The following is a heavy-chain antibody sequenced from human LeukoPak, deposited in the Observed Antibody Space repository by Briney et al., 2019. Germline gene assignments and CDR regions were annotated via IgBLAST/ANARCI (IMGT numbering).Heavy chain of an antibody. D-gene: IGHD6-13*01. J-gene: IGHJ6*03. CDR1: GYTFTGYY. Sequence: ASVKVSCKASGYTFTGYYMHWVRQAPGQGLEWMGWINPNSGGTNYAQKLQGRVTMTTDTSTSTAYMELRSLRSDDTAVYYCARVGSSWSYYYYYMDVWGKGTTVTISS. CDR2: INPNSGGT. CDR3: ARVGSSWSYYYYYMDV. V-gene: IGHV1-2*02.